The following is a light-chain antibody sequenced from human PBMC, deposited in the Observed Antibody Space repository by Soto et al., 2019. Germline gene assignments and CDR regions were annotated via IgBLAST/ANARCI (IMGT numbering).Light chain of an antibody. CDR3: QQYASSRWT. CDR2: GSS. CDR1: QSVSSAY. Sequence: EIVLTQSPGTLSLSPGERATLSCRASQSVSSAYLAWYQQKLGQAPRLLIYGSSNRATGIPDRFSGSGSGTDFTLTISRLEPEDFAVYYCQQYASSRWTFGQGTKVEIK. J-gene: IGKJ1*01. V-gene: IGKV3-20*01.